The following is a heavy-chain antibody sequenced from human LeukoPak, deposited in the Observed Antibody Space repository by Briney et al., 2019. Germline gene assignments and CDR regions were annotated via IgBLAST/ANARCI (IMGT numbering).Heavy chain of an antibody. D-gene: IGHD4-17*01. Sequence: PGGSLRLSCADSGFTFTFYGMHWARQAPGKGLEWLAVISDDGNKKSYADSVKGRFTISRDNCKNTLYLQMSGPRPEDTAVYCCARDEGGDYVGLDYWGQGTLVTVSS. CDR2: ISDDGNKK. V-gene: IGHV3-30*03. CDR1: GFTFTFYG. CDR3: ARDEGGDYVGLDY. J-gene: IGHJ4*02.